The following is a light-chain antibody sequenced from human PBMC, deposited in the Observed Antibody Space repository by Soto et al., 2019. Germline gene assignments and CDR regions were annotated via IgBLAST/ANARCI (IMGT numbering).Light chain of an antibody. Sequence: QSALTQPASVSGSPGQSITISCTGTSSDDGGYNYVSWYQQHPGKAPKLIIYEVSNRPSEVSNRFSGSKSGNTASLTISGLQAEDEADYYCSSYTTSSSDVLFGGGTQLTVL. CDR3: SSYTTSSSDVL. V-gene: IGLV2-14*01. CDR2: EVS. CDR1: SSDDGGYNY. J-gene: IGLJ2*01.